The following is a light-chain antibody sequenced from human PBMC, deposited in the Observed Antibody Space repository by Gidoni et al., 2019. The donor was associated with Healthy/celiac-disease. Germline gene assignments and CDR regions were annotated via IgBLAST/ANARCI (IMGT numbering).Light chain of an antibody. Sequence: ELVLTQPPGPLSLSPGERATLSCRASQSVSSSYLAWYQQKPGQAPRLLMYGASSRATGTPDRFSGSGSGTDFTLTISRLEPEDFAVYYCQQYGSSRTFGQGTKVEIK. CDR1: QSVSSSY. V-gene: IGKV3-20*01. CDR2: GAS. CDR3: QQYGSSRT. J-gene: IGKJ1*01.